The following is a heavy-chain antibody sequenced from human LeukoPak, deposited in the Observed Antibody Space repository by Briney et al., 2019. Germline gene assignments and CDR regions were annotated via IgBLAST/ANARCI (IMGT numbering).Heavy chain of an antibody. J-gene: IGHJ6*03. CDR1: GFTFSSYA. Sequence: GGSLRLSCAASGFTFSSYAMSWVRQAPGKGLEWVSAISGNGGSTYYADSVKGRFTISRDNSKNTLYLQMNSLRAEDTAVYYCAKVVVPAAITYYYYMDVWAKGPRSPSP. CDR3: AKVVVPAAITYYYYMDV. CDR2: ISGNGGST. D-gene: IGHD2-2*02. V-gene: IGHV3-23*01.